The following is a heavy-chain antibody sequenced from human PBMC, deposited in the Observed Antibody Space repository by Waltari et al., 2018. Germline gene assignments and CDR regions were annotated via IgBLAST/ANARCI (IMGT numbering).Heavy chain of an antibody. Sequence: QLHLQESGPGLVTPSDTLSLTCSATGGSITCNRPYSGWIRQPPGKGLEWTATISYSGATYNNPSLKSRVTISGDTSKNQFSLKLSSVTAADTGVYYCATYVGASIGTAAFDVWGQGTMVTVSS. CDR3: ATYVGASIGTAAFDV. D-gene: IGHD3-16*01. V-gene: IGHV4-39*01. CDR1: GGSITCNRPY. CDR2: ISYSGAT. J-gene: IGHJ3*01.